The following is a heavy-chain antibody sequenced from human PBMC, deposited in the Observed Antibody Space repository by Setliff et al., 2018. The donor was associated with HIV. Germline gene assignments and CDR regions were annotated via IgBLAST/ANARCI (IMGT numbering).Heavy chain of an antibody. V-gene: IGHV4-39*01. D-gene: IGHD3-9*01. J-gene: IGHJ4*02. CDR2: ISSSGNT. CDR3: AKTIGRYFDIFDN. Sequence: PSETLSLTSTVAGGSISSTSYYWGWIRQPPGTGLEWIGSISSSGNTYYNPSLKSRVTTSVDTPKTQFSLKLNSVTAADTAVYYCAKTIGRYFDIFDNWGQGTLVTVSS. CDR1: GGSISSTSYY.